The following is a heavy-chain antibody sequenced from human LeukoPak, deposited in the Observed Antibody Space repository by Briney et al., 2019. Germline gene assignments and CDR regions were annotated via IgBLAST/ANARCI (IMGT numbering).Heavy chain of an antibody. D-gene: IGHD5-24*01. Sequence: SETLSLTCTVSGGSISDHYWSWIRQPPGKGLEWIGYIFYSGSTNYNPSLKSRVTISVDTSKNQFSLKLSSVTAAHTAVYYRARRGGGYNYYFDYWGQGTLVTVSS. CDR2: IFYSGST. J-gene: IGHJ4*02. CDR1: GGSISDHY. V-gene: IGHV4-59*08. CDR3: ARRGGGYNYYFDY.